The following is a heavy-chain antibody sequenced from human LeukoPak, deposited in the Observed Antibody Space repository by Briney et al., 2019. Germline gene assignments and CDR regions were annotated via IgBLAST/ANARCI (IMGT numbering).Heavy chain of an antibody. D-gene: IGHD6-13*01. Sequence: SETLSLTCAVYGGSFSGYYWSWIRQPPGKGLEWIGEINHSGSTNYNPSLKSRVTISVDTSKNQFSLKLSSVTAADTAVYYCARVNLAAAVESWGQGTLVTVSS. J-gene: IGHJ4*02. CDR3: ARVNLAAAVES. CDR2: INHSGST. CDR1: GGSFSGYY. V-gene: IGHV4-34*01.